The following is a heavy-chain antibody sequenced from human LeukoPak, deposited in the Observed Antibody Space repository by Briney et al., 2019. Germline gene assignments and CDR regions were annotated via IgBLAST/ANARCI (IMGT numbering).Heavy chain of an antibody. J-gene: IGHJ4*02. Sequence: PGGSLRLSCAASGFTFSSYSMNWVRQAPGKGLEWVSYISSSSSTIYYADSVKGRFTISRDNAKNSLYLQMNSLRAEDTAVYYCAKKDSSGWYPLDYWGQGTLVTVSS. V-gene: IGHV3-48*01. CDR3: AKKDSSGWYPLDY. CDR2: ISSSSSTI. D-gene: IGHD6-19*01. CDR1: GFTFSSYS.